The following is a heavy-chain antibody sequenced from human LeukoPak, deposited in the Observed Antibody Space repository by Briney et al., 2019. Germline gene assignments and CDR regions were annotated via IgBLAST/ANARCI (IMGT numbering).Heavy chain of an antibody. CDR2: INPSGGTT. CDR3: ARGGPYCGGDCYYFDF. J-gene: IGHJ4*02. Sequence: GASVKVSCKASEYTFTSYYMHWVRQAPGQGLEWVGKINPSGGTTTYAQKFQGRVTMARDTSTSTVYMELSSLISEDTAVYYCARGGPYCGGDCYYFDFWGQGTLVTVSS. D-gene: IGHD2-21*02. CDR1: EYTFTSYY. V-gene: IGHV1-46*01.